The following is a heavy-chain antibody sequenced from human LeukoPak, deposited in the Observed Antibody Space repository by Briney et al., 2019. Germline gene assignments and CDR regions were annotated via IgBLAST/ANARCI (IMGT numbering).Heavy chain of an antibody. D-gene: IGHD3-10*01. CDR1: GFTFSSYW. V-gene: IGHV3-48*01. J-gene: IGHJ4*02. Sequence: GGSLRLSYAASGFTFSSYWMSWVRQAPGKGLEWLSYISSDSTTIHYADSVKGRFTVSRDNAKNSLYLQMNSLRAEDTAVYYCARDRGGIDYWGQGTLVTVSS. CDR2: ISSDSTTI. CDR3: ARDRGGIDY.